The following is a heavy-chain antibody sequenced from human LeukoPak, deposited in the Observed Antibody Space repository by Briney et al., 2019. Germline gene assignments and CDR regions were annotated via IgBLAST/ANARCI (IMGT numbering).Heavy chain of an antibody. CDR2: IWYDGSNK. V-gene: IGHV3-33*01. J-gene: IGHJ4*02. D-gene: IGHD6-19*01. Sequence: GGSLRLSCAASGFTFSSYGMHWVRQAPGKGLEWVAVIWYDGSNKYYADSVKGRFTISRDNSKNTLYLQMNSLRAEDTAVYYCASTVAVGAYRDYWGQGTLVTVSS. CDR3: ASTVAVGAYRDY. CDR1: GFTFSSYG.